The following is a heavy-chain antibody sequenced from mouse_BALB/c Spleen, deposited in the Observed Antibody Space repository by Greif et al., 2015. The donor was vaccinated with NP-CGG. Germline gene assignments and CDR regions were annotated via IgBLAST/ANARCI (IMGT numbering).Heavy chain of an antibody. CDR3: ARGATTDFDY. CDR1: GFNIKDYY. CDR2: IDPENGNT. Sequence: VQLQQSGAELVRPGALVKLSCKASGFNIKDYYMHWVKQRPEQGLEWIGWIDPENGNTIYDPKFQGKASITADTSSNTAYLQLSSLTSEDTAVYYCARGATTDFDYWGQGTTLTVSS. D-gene: IGHD1-1*01. V-gene: IGHV14-1*02. J-gene: IGHJ2*01.